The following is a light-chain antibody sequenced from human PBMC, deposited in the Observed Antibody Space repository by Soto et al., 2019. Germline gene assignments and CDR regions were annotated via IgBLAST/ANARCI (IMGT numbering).Light chain of an antibody. CDR2: DTS. CDR1: QSVSNSY. Sequence: EIVLTQSPGTLSLSPGERATLSCRASQSVSNSYLAWHQQKPGQAPRLVISDTSDRATGIPDRFSGSGSGTDFTLTISRLEPEDFAVYYCQQYDSPWTFGQGTKVDIK. CDR3: QQYDSPWT. V-gene: IGKV3-20*01. J-gene: IGKJ1*01.